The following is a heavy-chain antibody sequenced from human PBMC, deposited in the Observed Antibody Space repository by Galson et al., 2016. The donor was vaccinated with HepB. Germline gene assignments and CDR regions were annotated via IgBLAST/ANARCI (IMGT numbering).Heavy chain of an antibody. D-gene: IGHD3-3*01. J-gene: IGHJ6*02. V-gene: IGHV1-18*01. Sequence: SVKVSCKASGYTFTSYAITWVRQAPGQGLEWMGWITIYNGHTDYAQKLQGRVTMTTDTSTTTAYMELRSLRSDDTAVYYCARVGPGYDVWSGDSYGMDVWGQGTTVTVSS. CDR2: ITIYNGHT. CDR1: GYTFTSYA. CDR3: ARVGPGYDVWSGDSYGMDV.